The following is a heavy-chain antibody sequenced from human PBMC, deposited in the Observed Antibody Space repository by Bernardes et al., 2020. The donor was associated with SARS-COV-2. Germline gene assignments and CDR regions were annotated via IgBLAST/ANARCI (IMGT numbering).Heavy chain of an antibody. CDR2: IKSKTDGGTT. V-gene: IGHV3-15*01. Sequence: GGSLRLSCAASGFTFSNAWMSWVRQAPGKGLEWVGRIKSKTDGGTTDYAAPVKGRFTISRDDSKNTLYLQMNSLKTEDTAVYYCTTEYYYGSGSYERGHDYYGMDVWGQGTTVTVSS. D-gene: IGHD3-10*01. CDR3: TTEYYYGSGSYERGHDYYGMDV. CDR1: GFTFSNAW. J-gene: IGHJ6*02.